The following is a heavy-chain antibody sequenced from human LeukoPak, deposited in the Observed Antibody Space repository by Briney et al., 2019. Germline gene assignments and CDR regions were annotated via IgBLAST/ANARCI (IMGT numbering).Heavy chain of an antibody. CDR2: INPNSGGT. V-gene: IGHV1-2*02. CDR1: GYTFTGYY. CDR3: ARVAAGMGGSSYYYYGMDV. Sequence: ASVTVSCTASGYTFTGYYMHWVRQAPGQGLEWMGWINPNSGGTNYAQKFQGRVTMTRDTSISTAYMELSRLRSDDTAVYYCARVAAGMGGSSYYYYGMDVWGQGTTVTVSS. D-gene: IGHD6-13*01. J-gene: IGHJ6*02.